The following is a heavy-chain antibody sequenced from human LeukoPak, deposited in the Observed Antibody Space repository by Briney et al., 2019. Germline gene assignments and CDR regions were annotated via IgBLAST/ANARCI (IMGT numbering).Heavy chain of an antibody. CDR3: AKGYGGNGPHTYDAFDI. Sequence: GGSLRLSCAASGFTFSSYGMHWVRQAPGEGLEWVAVIWYDGSNKYYADSVKGRFTISRDNSKNTLYLQMNSLRAEDTAVYYCAKGYGGNGPHTYDAFDIWGQGTMVTVSS. D-gene: IGHD4-23*01. J-gene: IGHJ3*02. V-gene: IGHV3-33*06. CDR1: GFTFSSYG. CDR2: IWYDGSNK.